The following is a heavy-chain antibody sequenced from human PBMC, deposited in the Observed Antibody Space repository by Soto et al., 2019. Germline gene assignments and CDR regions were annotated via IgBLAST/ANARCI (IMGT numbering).Heavy chain of an antibody. CDR1: GFTFSSYA. CDR2: ISGSGGST. V-gene: IGHV3-23*01. D-gene: IGHD3-10*01. Sequence: GGSLRLSCAASGFTFSSYAMSWVRQAPGKGLEWVSAISGSGGSTYYADSVKGRFTISRDNSKNTLYLQMNSLRAEDTAVYYCAKDPPGFGELLYPGQFWGQGTLVTVSS. J-gene: IGHJ4*02. CDR3: AKDPPGFGELLYPGQF.